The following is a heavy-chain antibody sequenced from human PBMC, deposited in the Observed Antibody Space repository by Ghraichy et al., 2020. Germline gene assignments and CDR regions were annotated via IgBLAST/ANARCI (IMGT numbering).Heavy chain of an antibody. CDR2: ISGSGGST. J-gene: IGHJ5*02. D-gene: IGHD2-15*01. V-gene: IGHV3-23*01. CDR1: GFTFSSYA. CDR3: AKDREYCSGGSCERGWFDP. Sequence: GGSLRLSCAASGFTFSSYAMSWVRQAPGKGLEWVSAISGSGGSTYYADSVKGRFTISRDNSKNTLYLQMNSLRAEDTAVYYCAKDREYCSGGSCERGWFDPWGQGTLVTVSS.